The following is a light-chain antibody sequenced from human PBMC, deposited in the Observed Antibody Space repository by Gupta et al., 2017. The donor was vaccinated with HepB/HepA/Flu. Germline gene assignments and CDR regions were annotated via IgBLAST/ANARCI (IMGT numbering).Light chain of an antibody. V-gene: IGLV4-60*03. CDR3: DTWDSNTQV. CDR1: SGHSTYI. Sequence: QPVLTQSSSASASRVSSVKLTCTLSSGHSTYIIAWHQQQPGKAPRYLMKLEVSGNYNKGSGVPDRFSGSSSGADRYLTISNLQSEDEADYYCDTWDSNTQVFGGGTKLTVL. J-gene: IGLJ3*02. CDR2: LEVSGNY.